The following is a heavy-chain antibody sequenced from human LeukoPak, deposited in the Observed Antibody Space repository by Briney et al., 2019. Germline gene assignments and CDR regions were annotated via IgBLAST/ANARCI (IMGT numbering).Heavy chain of an antibody. CDR2: IYYSGST. J-gene: IGHJ6*03. CDR3: ARDSNSQLYSYFSMDV. D-gene: IGHD4-11*01. V-gene: IGHV4-59*01. Sequence: SETLSLTCNVSGDSISSYYWSWIRQPPGKGLEWIGYIYYSGSTDYNPSLKSRVTISVDSSKNQFSLNLKSVTAADTAVYYCARDSNSQLYSYFSMDVWGKGTPVTISS. CDR1: GDSISSYY.